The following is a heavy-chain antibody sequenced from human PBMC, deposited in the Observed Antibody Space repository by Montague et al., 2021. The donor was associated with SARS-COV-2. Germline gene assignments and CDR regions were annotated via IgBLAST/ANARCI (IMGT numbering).Heavy chain of an antibody. J-gene: IGHJ3*02. CDR3: VRERECSGGSCYGPDDDAFDT. D-gene: IGHD2-15*01. Sequence: SETLSLTCAVYGGSFNGYYWNWIRQPPGKGLEWIGEISDIGSTTYNPSLESRLTTSVDRSKNQFSLRLTSVTAADTAVYYCVRERECSGGSCYGPDDDAFDTWGQGTVVTVSS. CDR2: ISDIGST. V-gene: IGHV4-34*01. CDR1: GGSFNGYY.